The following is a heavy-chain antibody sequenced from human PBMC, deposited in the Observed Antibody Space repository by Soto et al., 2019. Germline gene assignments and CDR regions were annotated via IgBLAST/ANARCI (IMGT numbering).Heavy chain of an antibody. CDR3: ARTNYYDSSGYGY. CDR2: IHPGDFDT. CDR1: GYSFTNYW. V-gene: IGHV5-51*01. J-gene: IGHJ4*02. Sequence: PGESLKISCKGSGYSFTNYWIGWVRQMPGKGLEWMGIIHPGDFDTRFSPSFQGQVTISADKSISTAYLQWSSLKASDTAMYYCARTNYYDSSGYGYWGQGTLVTVSS. D-gene: IGHD3-22*01.